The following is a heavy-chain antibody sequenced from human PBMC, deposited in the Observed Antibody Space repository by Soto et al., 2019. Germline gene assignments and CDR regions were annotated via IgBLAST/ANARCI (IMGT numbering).Heavy chain of an antibody. D-gene: IGHD6-13*01. J-gene: IGHJ6*02. CDR2: ISYDGSNK. Sequence: QVQLVESGGGVVQPGRSLRLSCAASGFTFSSYGMHWVRQAPGKGLEWVAVISYDGSNKYYADSVKGRFTISRDNSKNTLYLQMNSLRAEDTAVYYCAKDQVGSRSPCYYYGMDVWGQGTTVTVSS. V-gene: IGHV3-30*18. CDR1: GFTFSSYG. CDR3: AKDQVGSRSPCYYYGMDV.